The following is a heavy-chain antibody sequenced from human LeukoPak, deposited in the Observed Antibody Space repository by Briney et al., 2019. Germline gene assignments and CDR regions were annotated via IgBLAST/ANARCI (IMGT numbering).Heavy chain of an antibody. V-gene: IGHV3-21*01. CDR1: GFTFSSYS. J-gene: IGHJ4*02. D-gene: IGHD1-26*01. Sequence: PGGSLRLSCAASGFTFSSYSMNWVRQAPGKGLEWVSSISSSSSYIYYADSVKGRFIISRDNAKNSLYLQMNSLRAEDTAVYYCARGSSGEDYFDYWGQGTLVTVSS. CDR2: ISSSSSYI. CDR3: ARGSSGEDYFDY.